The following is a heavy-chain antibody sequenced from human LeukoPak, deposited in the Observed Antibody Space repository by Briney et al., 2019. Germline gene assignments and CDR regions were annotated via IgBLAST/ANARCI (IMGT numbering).Heavy chain of an antibody. CDR1: GGSISSYY. Sequence: KPSETLPLTCTVSGGSISSYYWSWIRQPPGKGLEWIGYIYYSGSTNYNPSLKSRVTISVDTSKNQFSLKLSSVTAADTAVYYCARGQLGYCSSTSCANWFDPWGQGTLVTVSS. CDR2: IYYSGST. J-gene: IGHJ5*02. CDR3: ARGQLGYCSSTSCANWFDP. V-gene: IGHV4-59*01. D-gene: IGHD2-2*01.